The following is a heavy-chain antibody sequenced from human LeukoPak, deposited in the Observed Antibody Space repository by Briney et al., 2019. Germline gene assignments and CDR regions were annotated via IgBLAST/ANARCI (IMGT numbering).Heavy chain of an antibody. V-gene: IGHV3-30*02. CDR2: IWCDGSNK. CDR3: AKGSSGSYSGLDY. CDR1: GFSFSSYG. J-gene: IGHJ4*02. Sequence: GGSLRLSCAASGFSFSSYGMHWVRQAPGKGLEWVAVIWCDGSNKYYADSVKGRFTISRDNSKNTLYLQMNSLRAEDTAVYYCAKGSSGSYSGLDYWGQATLVTVSS. D-gene: IGHD1-26*01.